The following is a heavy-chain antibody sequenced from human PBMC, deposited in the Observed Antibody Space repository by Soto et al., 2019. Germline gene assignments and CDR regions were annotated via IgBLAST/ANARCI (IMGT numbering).Heavy chain of an antibody. D-gene: IGHD2-21*02. J-gene: IGHJ3*02. CDR3: ARDHCGGDCYPYDAFDI. CDR2: ISYDGSNK. CDR1: GFTFSSYA. V-gene: IGHV3-30-3*01. Sequence: SLRLSCAASGFTFSSYAMHWVRQAPGKGLEWVAVISYDGSNKYYADSVKGRFTISRDNSKNTLYLQMNSLRAEDTAVYYCARDHCGGDCYPYDAFDIWGQGTMVTVSS.